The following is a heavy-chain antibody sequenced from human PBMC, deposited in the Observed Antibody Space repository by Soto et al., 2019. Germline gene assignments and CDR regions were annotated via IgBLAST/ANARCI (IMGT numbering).Heavy chain of an antibody. CDR3: ARDPGAVTGTPLFG. CDR1: GGSISNNTW. V-gene: IGHV4-4*02. Sequence: QVQLQESGPGLVKPSGTLSLTCAVSGGSISNNTWWSWVRQPPGKGLEWIGEIYHSGSTTYNPSLNSRVSISVYEFENEFSLRLSSVTAADIVVDYCARDPGAVTGTPLFGWGQGTLATVSS. D-gene: IGHD6-19*01. CDR2: IYHSGST. J-gene: IGHJ4*02.